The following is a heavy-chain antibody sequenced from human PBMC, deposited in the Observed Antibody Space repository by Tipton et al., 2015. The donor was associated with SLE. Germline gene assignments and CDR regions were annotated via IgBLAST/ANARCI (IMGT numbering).Heavy chain of an antibody. V-gene: IGHV4-59*01. CDR2: IYYSGSA. D-gene: IGHD6-13*01. CDR1: GVSISSYF. Sequence: TLSLTCTVSGVSISSYFWSWIRQPPGKGLEWIAYIYYSGSANYNPSLKSRVTISVDTSKNQFSLKLSSVTAADTAVYYCARGIRQQLVKDAFDIWGQGTMVTVSS. J-gene: IGHJ3*02. CDR3: ARGIRQQLVKDAFDI.